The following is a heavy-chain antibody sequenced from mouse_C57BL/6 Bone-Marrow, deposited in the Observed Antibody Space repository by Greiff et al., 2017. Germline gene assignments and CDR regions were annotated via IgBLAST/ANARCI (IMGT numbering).Heavy chain of an antibody. Sequence: QVQLQQPGAELVKPGASVKLSCKASGYTFTNYWMHWVKQRPGQGLEWIGMMHPNGGSPDYNEKFKSEATLSVDKSSRTAYMELSSLTSVDSAVYYCARSYDYDDYTMDYWGQGTSVTVSS. J-gene: IGHJ4*01. D-gene: IGHD2-4*01. CDR3: ARSYDYDDYTMDY. CDR1: GYTFTNYW. CDR2: MHPNGGSP. V-gene: IGHV1-64*01.